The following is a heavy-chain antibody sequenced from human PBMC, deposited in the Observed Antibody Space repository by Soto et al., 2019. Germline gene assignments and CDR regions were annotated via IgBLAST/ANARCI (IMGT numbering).Heavy chain of an antibody. J-gene: IGHJ4*02. D-gene: IGHD3-16*01. V-gene: IGHV3-7*03. CDR2: TNPDGDVG. CDR1: XXXXXTYX. Sequence: EVQLLGSGGGLVQPGGSLRLSCXGSXXXXXTYXMXWVRQAPGMGLEWVANTNPDGDVGMYVDSVKGRFTTSRDNARNSLYLQMNSLRVDDTAVYFCAGWGGHDYNYWGQGIQVTVSS. CDR3: AGWGGHDYNY.